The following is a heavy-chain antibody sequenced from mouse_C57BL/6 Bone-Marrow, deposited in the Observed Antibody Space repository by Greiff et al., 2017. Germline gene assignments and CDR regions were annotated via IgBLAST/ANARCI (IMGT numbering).Heavy chain of an antibody. D-gene: IGHD1-1*01. Sequence: QVQLQQPGAELVRPGSSVKLSCKASGYTFTSYWMHWVKQRPIQGLEWIGNIDPSDSETHYNQKFKDKATLTVDKSSSTAYMQLSSLTSEDSAVYYCARASYYYGSSYDWYFYVWGTGTTVTVSS. CDR2: IDPSDSET. CDR3: ARASYYYGSSYDWYFYV. J-gene: IGHJ1*03. V-gene: IGHV1-52*01. CDR1: GYTFTSYW.